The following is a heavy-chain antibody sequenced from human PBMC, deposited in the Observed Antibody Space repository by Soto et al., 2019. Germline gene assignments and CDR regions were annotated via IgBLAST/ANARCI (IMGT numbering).Heavy chain of an antibody. V-gene: IGHV3-30*18. J-gene: IGHJ6*02. CDR1: GFTFVSYG. Sequence: WGTLRLSCAASGFTFVSYGIHFFGHPPVKGLEWVGVISYDGSNKYYADSVKGRFTISRDNSKNTLYLQMNSLRAEDTAVYYCAKDLIVVVPAAPPRYYYYGMDVWGQGTTVTVSS. CDR3: AKDLIVVVPAAPPRYYYYGMDV. D-gene: IGHD2-2*01. CDR2: ISYDGSNK.